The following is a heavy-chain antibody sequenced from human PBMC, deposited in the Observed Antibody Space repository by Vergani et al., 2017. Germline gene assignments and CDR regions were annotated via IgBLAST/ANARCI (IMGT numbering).Heavy chain of an antibody. J-gene: IGHJ4*02. CDR1: GFTFSSYA. Sequence: VQLVESGGGVVQPGRSLRLSCAASGFTFSSYAMHWVRQAPGKGLEWVAVISYDGSNKHYADSVKGRFTISRDNSKNTLYLQMNSLRAEDTAVYYCARDRLAGSSGWPLYLDYWGQGTLVTVSS. D-gene: IGHD6-19*01. CDR3: ARDRLAGSSGWPLYLDY. V-gene: IGHV3-30-3*01. CDR2: ISYDGSNK.